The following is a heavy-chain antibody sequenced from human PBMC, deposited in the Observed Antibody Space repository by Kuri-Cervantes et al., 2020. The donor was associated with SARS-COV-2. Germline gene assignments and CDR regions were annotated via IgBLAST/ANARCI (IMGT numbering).Heavy chain of an antibody. J-gene: IGHJ2*01. D-gene: IGHD5-18*01. CDR3: AAPASYGYYWYFDL. V-gene: IGHV3-23*01. CDR2: ISGSGGST. CDR1: GFTFSSYA. Sequence: ETLSLTCAASGFTFSSYAMSWVRQAPGKGLEWVSAISGSGGSTYYADSVKGRFTISRDNSKNTLYLQMNSLRAEDTAVYYCAAPASYGYYWYFDLWGRGTLVTVSS.